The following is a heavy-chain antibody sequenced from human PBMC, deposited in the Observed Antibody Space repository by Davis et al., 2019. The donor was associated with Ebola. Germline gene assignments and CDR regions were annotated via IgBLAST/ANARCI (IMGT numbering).Heavy chain of an antibody. CDR1: GFTFSSYG. CDR3: AKTPSYSYDSSGPLPHYYMDV. J-gene: IGHJ6*03. CDR2: IRYDGSNK. D-gene: IGHD3-22*01. V-gene: IGHV3-30*02. Sequence: PGGSLRLSCAASGFTFSSYGMHWVRQAPGKELEWVAFIRYDGSNKYYADSVKCRFTISRDNSKNKLYLQMNSLRAEDTDVYYCAKTPSYSYDSSGPLPHYYMDVWGKGTTVTVSS.